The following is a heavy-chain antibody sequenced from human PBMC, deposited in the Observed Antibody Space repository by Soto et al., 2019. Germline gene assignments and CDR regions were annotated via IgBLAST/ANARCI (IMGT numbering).Heavy chain of an antibody. J-gene: IGHJ5*02. CDR1: GFSLSTSGVG. CDR3: AHVPTYSSSWYGWFDP. CDR2: IYWDDDK. Sequence: QITLKESGPTLVKPTQTLTLTCTFSGFSLSTSGVGVGWIRQPPGKALEWLALIYWDDDKRYSPSLKSRLTITKDTSKNQVVLTMTNMDPVDTATYYCAHVPTYSSSWYGWFDPWGQGTLVTVSS. D-gene: IGHD6-13*01. V-gene: IGHV2-5*02.